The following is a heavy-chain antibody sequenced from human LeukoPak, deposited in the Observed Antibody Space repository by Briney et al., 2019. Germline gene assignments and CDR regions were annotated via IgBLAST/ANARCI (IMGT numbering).Heavy chain of an antibody. CDR3: AKAPLHDYGAEYYFDY. Sequence: GGSLRLSCAASGFTFSSYGMHWVRQAPSKGLEWVAVISYDGSNKYYADSVKGRFTIPRDNSKNTLYLQMDSLRAEDTAVYYCAKAPLHDYGAEYYFDYWGQGTLVTVSS. V-gene: IGHV3-30*18. D-gene: IGHD4-17*01. J-gene: IGHJ4*02. CDR2: ISYDGSNK. CDR1: GFTFSSYG.